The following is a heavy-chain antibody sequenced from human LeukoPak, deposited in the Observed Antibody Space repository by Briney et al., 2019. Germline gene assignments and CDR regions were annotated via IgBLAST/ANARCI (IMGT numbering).Heavy chain of an antibody. CDR1: GFTFSSYS. CDR2: ISSSGSTI. CDR3: ARCFLEVHYYMDV. V-gene: IGHV3-48*04. J-gene: IGHJ6*03. Sequence: GGSLRLSCAASGFTFSSYSMNWVRQAPGKGLEWVSYISSSGSTIYYADSVKGRFTISRDNAKNSLYLQMNSLRAEDTAVYYCARCFLEVHYYMDVWGKGTTVTISS.